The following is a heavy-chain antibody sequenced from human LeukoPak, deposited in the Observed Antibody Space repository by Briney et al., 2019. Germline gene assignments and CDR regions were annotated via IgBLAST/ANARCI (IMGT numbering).Heavy chain of an antibody. V-gene: IGHV3-9*01. CDR1: GFTFDDYA. CDR2: ISWNSGSI. J-gene: IGHJ4*02. D-gene: IGHD3-22*01. CDR3: AKTSQRKSTYYDSREYYFDY. Sequence: PGRSLRLSCAASGFTFDDYAMHWVRQAPGKGLEWVSGISWNSGSIGYADSVKGRFTISRDNSKNTLYLQMNSLRAEDTAVYYCAKTSQRKSTYYDSREYYFDYWGQGTLVTVSS.